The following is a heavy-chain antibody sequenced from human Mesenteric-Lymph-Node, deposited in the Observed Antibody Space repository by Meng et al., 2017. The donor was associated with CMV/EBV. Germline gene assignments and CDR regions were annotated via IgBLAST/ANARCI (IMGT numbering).Heavy chain of an antibody. J-gene: IGHJ4*02. CDR1: GFTFSSYD. V-gene: IGHV3-13*01. D-gene: IGHD4/OR15-4a*01. Sequence: GESLKISCAASGFTFSSYDMHWVRQATGKGLEWVSAIGTAGDTYYPGSVKGRFTISRDNAKNSLYLQMNSLRAEDTAVYYCARDRWLYGAAAHFDYWGQGTLVTVSS. CDR3: ARDRWLYGAAAHFDY. CDR2: IGTAGDT.